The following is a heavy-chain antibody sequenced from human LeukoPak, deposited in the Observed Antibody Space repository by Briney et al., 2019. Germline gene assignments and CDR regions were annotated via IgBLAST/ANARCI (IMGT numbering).Heavy chain of an antibody. CDR1: GGSISSSSYY. V-gene: IGHV4-39*07. CDR2: IYYSGST. D-gene: IGHD3-22*01. CDR3: AAGYDSTFDY. Sequence: PSETLSLTCTVSGGSISSSSYYWGWIRQPPGKGLEWIGSIYYSGSTYYNPSLKSRVTISVDTSKNQFSLKLSSVTAADTAVYYCAAGYDSTFDYWGQGTLVTVSS. J-gene: IGHJ4*02.